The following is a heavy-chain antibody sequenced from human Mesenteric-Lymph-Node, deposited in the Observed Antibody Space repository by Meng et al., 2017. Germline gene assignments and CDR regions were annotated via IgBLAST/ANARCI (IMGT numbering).Heavy chain of an antibody. J-gene: IGHJ6*02. V-gene: IGHV1-2*06. Sequence: ASVKVSCKASGYTFTGYYMHWVRQAPGQGLEWMGRINPNSGGTNYAQKFQGRVTMTRDTSISTAYMELSRLRSDDTAVYYCARISYGWGLYGMDVWGQGTTVTVSS. CDR1: GYTFTGYY. CDR3: ARISYGWGLYGMDV. CDR2: INPNSGGT. D-gene: IGHD3-10*01.